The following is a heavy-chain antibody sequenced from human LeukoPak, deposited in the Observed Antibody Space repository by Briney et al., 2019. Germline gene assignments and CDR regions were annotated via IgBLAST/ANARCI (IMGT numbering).Heavy chain of an antibody. CDR2: TYYRSKWYN. CDR3: ARGYYGMDV. Sequence: SQTLSLTCAICGDSVSSNSAASTWIRQSPSRGLEWLGRTYYRSKWYNDYAVSVESRITINPDTSKNQFSLQLNSVAPEDTAVYYCARGYYGMDVWGQGTTVTVSS. V-gene: IGHV6-1*01. CDR1: GDSVSSNSAA. J-gene: IGHJ6*02.